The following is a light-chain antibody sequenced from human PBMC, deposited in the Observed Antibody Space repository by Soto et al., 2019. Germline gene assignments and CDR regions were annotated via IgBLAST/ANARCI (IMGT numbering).Light chain of an antibody. CDR2: DAS. V-gene: IGKV1-5*01. CDR3: QQFNSWQLS. Sequence: DYQMTQSPSTLSASVGDRVPFTCRASQNLDTWLAWYQQKPGKAPKVLIYDASNLESGVPSRFSGSGSGTEFTLTISSLQPDDSATYYCQQFNSWQLSFGGGTKVEIK. J-gene: IGKJ4*01. CDR1: QNLDTW.